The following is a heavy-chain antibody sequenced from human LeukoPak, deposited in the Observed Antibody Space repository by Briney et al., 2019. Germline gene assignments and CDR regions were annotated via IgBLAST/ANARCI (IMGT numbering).Heavy chain of an antibody. CDR3: ARTYDFGRGPPGDAFDN. D-gene: IGHD3-3*01. CDR1: GFTFSSYG. J-gene: IGHJ3*02. CDR2: IDARSGIT. V-gene: IGHV3-48*01. Sequence: GGSLRLSCAASGFTFSSYGMRWVRQAPGKGPEWVSYIDARSGITYYADSVQGRFTISRDDARESVFLQMDGLRVDDTAVYYCARTYDFGRGPPGDAFDNWGPGTWVIVSA.